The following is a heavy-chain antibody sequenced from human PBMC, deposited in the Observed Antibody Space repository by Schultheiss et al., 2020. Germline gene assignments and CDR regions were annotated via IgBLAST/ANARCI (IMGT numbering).Heavy chain of an antibody. CDR3: AREYYYDSLGWFDP. J-gene: IGHJ5*02. Sequence: SQTLSLTCAVYGGSFSGYYWSWIRQPPGKGLEWIGSIYYSGRTYYNPSLKSRVTISVDTSKNQFSLKLSSVTAADTAVYYCAREYYYDSLGWFDPWGQGTLVTVSS. CDR2: IYYSGRT. V-gene: IGHV4-34*01. CDR1: GGSFSGYY. D-gene: IGHD3-22*01.